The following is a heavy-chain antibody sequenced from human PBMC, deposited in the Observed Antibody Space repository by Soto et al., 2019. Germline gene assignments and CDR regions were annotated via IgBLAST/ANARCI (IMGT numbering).Heavy chain of an antibody. V-gene: IGHV3-48*01. J-gene: IGHJ4*02. CDR1: GFTFIKYS. Sequence: EVQLVESGGDLVQPGGSLRLSCAASGFTFIKYSMNGVGQPPGKGLEWVAYVSRGSPTMHYADSVKGRFTISRDNAKNSLYLQMNSLKADDTAVYYCTRDPEALDYWGQGTLVTVSS. CDR2: VSRGSPTM. CDR3: TRDPEALDY.